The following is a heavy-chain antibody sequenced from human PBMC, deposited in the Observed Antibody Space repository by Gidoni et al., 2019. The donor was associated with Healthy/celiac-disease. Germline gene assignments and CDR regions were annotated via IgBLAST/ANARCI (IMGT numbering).Heavy chain of an antibody. CDR1: GDSVSSNSAA. CDR2: TYYRSKWYN. Sequence: QVQLQQSGPGLVKPSQTLPLTCAIPGDSVSSNSAAWNWIRQSPSRGLEWLGRTYYRSKWYNDYAVSVKSRITINPDTSKNQFSLQLNSVTPENTAVYYCERDQFTGITMIPGGFDYWGQGTLVTVSS. V-gene: IGHV6-1*01. CDR3: ERDQFTGITMIPGGFDY. D-gene: IGHD3-22*01. J-gene: IGHJ4*02.